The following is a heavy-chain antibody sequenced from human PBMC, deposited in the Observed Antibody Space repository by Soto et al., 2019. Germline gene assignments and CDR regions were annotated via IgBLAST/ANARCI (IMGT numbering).Heavy chain of an antibody. CDR3: ARSIAAADLYYYYGMDV. CDR2: IDPSDSYT. CDR1: GCSFTSYW. Sequence: PGESLKISCKGSGCSFTSYWISWVRQMPGKGLEWMGRIDPSDSYTNYSPSFQGHVTISADKSISTAYLQWSSLKASDTAMYYCARSIAAADLYYYYGMDVWGQGTTVTVSS. V-gene: IGHV5-10-1*01. D-gene: IGHD6-13*01. J-gene: IGHJ6*02.